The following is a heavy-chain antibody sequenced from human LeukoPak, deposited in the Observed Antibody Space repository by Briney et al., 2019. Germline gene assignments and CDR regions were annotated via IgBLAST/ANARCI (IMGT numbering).Heavy chain of an antibody. Sequence: SGGSLRLSCAASGFTFSSYAISWVRQAPGKGLEWVSAISGSGGSTYYADSVKGRFTISRDNSKNTLYLQMNSLRAEDTAVYYCAKVGQAYSSSLPFDYWGQGTLVTVSS. D-gene: IGHD6-6*01. CDR3: AKVGQAYSSSLPFDY. CDR2: ISGSGGST. V-gene: IGHV3-23*01. J-gene: IGHJ4*02. CDR1: GFTFSSYA.